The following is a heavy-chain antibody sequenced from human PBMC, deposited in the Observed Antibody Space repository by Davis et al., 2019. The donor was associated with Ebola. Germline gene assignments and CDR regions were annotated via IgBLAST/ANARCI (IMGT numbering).Heavy chain of an antibody. CDR3: ARGGRVGSSSPLDV. CDR1: GFTFSTYY. V-gene: IGHV3-11*01. Sequence: GESLKISCAASGFTFSTYYMSWIRQAPGKGLEWISYISGSSSTIYYADSVKGRFTISRDHAKNSLYLQMNSLRAEDTAVYYCARGGRVGSSSPLDVWGQGTLVTVSS. D-gene: IGHD6-6*01. J-gene: IGHJ4*02. CDR2: ISGSSSTI.